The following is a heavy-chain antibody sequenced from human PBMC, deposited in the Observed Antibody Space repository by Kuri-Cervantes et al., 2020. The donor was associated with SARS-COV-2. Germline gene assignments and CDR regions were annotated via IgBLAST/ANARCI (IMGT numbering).Heavy chain of an antibody. CDR2: ISYDGSNK. CDR3: ARDFYGDYVWYFDL. CDR1: GFTFSSYA. V-gene: IGHV3-30-3*01. J-gene: IGHJ2*01. Sequence: GESLKISCAASGFTFSSYAMHWVRQAPGKGLELVAVISYDGSNKYYADSVKGRFTISRDNSKNTLYLQMNSLRAEDTAVYYCARDFYGDYVWYFDLWGRGTLVTVSS. D-gene: IGHD4-17*01.